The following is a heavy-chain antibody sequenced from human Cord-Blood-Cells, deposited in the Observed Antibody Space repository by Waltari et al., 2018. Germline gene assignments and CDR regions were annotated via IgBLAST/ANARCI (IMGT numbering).Heavy chain of an antibody. CDR1: GYSISSGYY. J-gene: IGHJ4*02. Sequence: QVQLQESGPGLVKPSETLSLTCTVSGYSISSGYYWGWIRQPPGKGLEWIGSIYHSGNTYYNPSLKSRVTISVDTSKNQFSLKLSSVTAADTAVYYCARVNYSNYFDYWGQGTLVTVSS. V-gene: IGHV4-38-2*02. CDR3: ARVNYSNYFDY. D-gene: IGHD4-4*01. CDR2: IYHSGNT.